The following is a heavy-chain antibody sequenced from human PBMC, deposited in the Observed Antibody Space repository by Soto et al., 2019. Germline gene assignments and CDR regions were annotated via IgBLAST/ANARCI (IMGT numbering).Heavy chain of an antibody. D-gene: IGHD2-8*01. Sequence: QVQLVESGGGVVQPGRSLRLSCVASGFTFSTYAMHWVRQAPGKGLEWVAVIYYDGSNRYYADSVKGRFSISRDNSKNTLYLLMTSLRAEDTAVYYCARAYCSNGVCYYYFDHWGQGTLVTVSS. CDR1: GFTFSTYA. CDR3: ARAYCSNGVCYYYFDH. CDR2: IYYDGSNR. V-gene: IGHV3-33*01. J-gene: IGHJ4*02.